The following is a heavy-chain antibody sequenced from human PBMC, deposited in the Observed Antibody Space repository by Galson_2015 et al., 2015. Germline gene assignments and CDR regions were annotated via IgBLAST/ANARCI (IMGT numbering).Heavy chain of an antibody. Sequence: SLRLSCAASGFIVSTSYMSWVRQAPGKGLEWVSAFYSGGDTYYADSVKGRFTISRDNSKNTLFLQMNSLGAEVTAVYYCARAVNGWYFDYWGQGTLVTVSS. J-gene: IGHJ4*02. V-gene: IGHV3-53*01. CDR2: FYSGGDT. CDR1: GFIVSTSY. D-gene: IGHD6-19*01. CDR3: ARAVNGWYFDY.